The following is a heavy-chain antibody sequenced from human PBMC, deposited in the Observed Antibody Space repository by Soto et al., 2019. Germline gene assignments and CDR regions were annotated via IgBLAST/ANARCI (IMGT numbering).Heavy chain of an antibody. CDR2: IYHSGST. D-gene: IGHD6-13*01. V-gene: IGHV4-4*02. J-gene: IGHJ4*02. CDR3: ARAAMGGSSWPFDY. CDR1: GGSIISSNW. Sequence: SETLSLTCAVSGGSIISSNWWSWVRQPPGKGLEWIGEIYHSGSTNDNPSLKSRVTISVDKSKNQFSLKLSSVTAADTAVYYCARAAMGGSSWPFDYWGQGTLVTVS.